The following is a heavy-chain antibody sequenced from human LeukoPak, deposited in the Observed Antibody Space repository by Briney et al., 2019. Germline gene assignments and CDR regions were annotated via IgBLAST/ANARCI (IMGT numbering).Heavy chain of an antibody. CDR2: ISYDGSNK. V-gene: IGHV3-30-3*01. J-gene: IGHJ6*02. CDR3: ADTVTPGNYYYYGMDV. D-gene: IGHD4-11*01. Sequence: GGSLRLSCAASGFTFSSYAMHWVRQAPGKGLEWVAVISYDGSNKYYADSVKGRFTISRDNSKNTLYLQMNSLRAEDTAVYYCADTVTPGNYYYYGMDVWGQGTTVTVSS. CDR1: GFTFSSYA.